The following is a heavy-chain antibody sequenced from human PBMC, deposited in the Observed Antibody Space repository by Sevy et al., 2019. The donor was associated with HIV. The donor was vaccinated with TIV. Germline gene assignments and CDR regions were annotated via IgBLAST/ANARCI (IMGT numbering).Heavy chain of an antibody. CDR1: GYSFTSHW. D-gene: IGHD3-22*01. CDR3: ATSRSGYFDSSGYYIY. J-gene: IGHJ4*02. CDR2: IYPEDSET. Sequence: GESLKTSCQGSGYSFTSHWIGWVRHMPGKGLEWMGIIYPEDSETRYSPSFQGQVTFSADKSISTAYLQWSSLKASDTAMYYCATSRSGYFDSSGYYIYRGQGTLVTVSS. V-gene: IGHV5-51*01.